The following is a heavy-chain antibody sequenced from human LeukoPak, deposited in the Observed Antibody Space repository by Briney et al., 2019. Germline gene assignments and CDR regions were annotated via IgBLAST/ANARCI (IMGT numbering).Heavy chain of an antibody. CDR1: GYTFTSYG. CDR3: ARVVYGSGSYYNGP. V-gene: IGHV1-8*03. D-gene: IGHD3-10*01. Sequence: ASVKVSCKASGYTFTSYGISWVRQAPGQGLEWMGWISAYNGNTGYAQKFQGRVTITRNTSISTAYMELSSLRSEDTAVYYCARVVYGSGSYYNGPWGQGTLVTVSS. CDR2: ISAYNGNT. J-gene: IGHJ4*02.